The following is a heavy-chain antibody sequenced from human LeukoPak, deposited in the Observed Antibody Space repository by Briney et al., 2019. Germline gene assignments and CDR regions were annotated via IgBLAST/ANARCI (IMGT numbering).Heavy chain of an antibody. CDR1: GFRFADYG. V-gene: IGHV3-20*04. J-gene: IGHJ4*02. Sequence: RPGGSLRLSCAAPGFRFADYGVDWVRQTPGKGLEWVAYISWNGGLISYADSVKGRFTISRDNAKNSLYLQLDSLRAEDTALYYCTRDLTMAAFDYWGQGTLVTVSS. D-gene: IGHD5-24*01. CDR3: TRDLTMAAFDY. CDR2: ISWNGGLI.